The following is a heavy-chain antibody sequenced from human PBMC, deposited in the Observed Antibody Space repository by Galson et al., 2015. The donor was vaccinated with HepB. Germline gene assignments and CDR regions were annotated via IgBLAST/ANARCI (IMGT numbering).Heavy chain of an antibody. J-gene: IGHJ4*02. V-gene: IGHV3-33*08. D-gene: IGHD1-26*01. CDR1: GFTFSSYG. CDR2: IWYDGSNK. CDR3: ARDGGSAPLDY. Sequence: SLRLSCAASGFTFSSYGMHWVRQAPGKGLEWVAVIWYDGSNKYYADSVKGRFTISRDNSKNTLYLQMNSLRAEDTAVYYCARDGGSAPLDYWGQGTLVTVSS.